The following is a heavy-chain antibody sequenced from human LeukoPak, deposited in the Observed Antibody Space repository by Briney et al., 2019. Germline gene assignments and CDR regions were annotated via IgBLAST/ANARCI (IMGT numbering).Heavy chain of an antibody. D-gene: IGHD3-22*01. Sequence: ASVKVSCKASGYTFTGYYMHWVRQAPGQGLEWMGWINPNSGGTNYAQKFQGRVTMTRDTSISTAYMELSRLRSDDTAVYYCARRAGFSYYDSSGYYYVDPKSHYDYWGQGTLVTVSS. CDR1: GYTFTGYY. CDR3: ARRAGFSYYDSSGYYYVDPKSHYDY. CDR2: INPNSGGT. J-gene: IGHJ4*02. V-gene: IGHV1-2*02.